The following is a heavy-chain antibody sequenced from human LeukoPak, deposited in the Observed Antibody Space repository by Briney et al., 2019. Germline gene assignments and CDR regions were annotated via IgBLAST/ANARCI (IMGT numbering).Heavy chain of an antibody. V-gene: IGHV3-23*01. Sequence: GGSLRLSCAASGFTFSTYAMSWVRQAPGKGLEWVSAISGSGGSTYYADSVKGRFTISRDNSKNTLYLQMNSLRAEDTAVYYCAKDTPNYYDSSGDLDYWGQGTLVTVSS. J-gene: IGHJ4*02. CDR2: ISGSGGST. CDR3: AKDTPNYYDSSGDLDY. CDR1: GFTFSTYA. D-gene: IGHD3-22*01.